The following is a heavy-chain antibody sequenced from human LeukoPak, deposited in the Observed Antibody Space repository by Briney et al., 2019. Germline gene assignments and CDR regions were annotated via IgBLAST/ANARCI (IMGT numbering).Heavy chain of an antibody. CDR3: ARKSPGYYYYMDV. Sequence: ASVKVSCKASGYTFTSHFMHWVRQAPGQGLEWMGIINPIDGGTAYAQRLQGRVTTTRDLSTSTVYMEVSSLRSEDTAVYYCARKSPGYYYYMDVWGTGTTVTVSS. V-gene: IGHV1-46*04. J-gene: IGHJ6*03. CDR1: GYTFTSHF. CDR2: INPIDGGT.